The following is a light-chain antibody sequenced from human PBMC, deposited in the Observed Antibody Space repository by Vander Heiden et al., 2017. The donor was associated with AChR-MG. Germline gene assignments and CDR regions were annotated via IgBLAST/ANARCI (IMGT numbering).Light chain of an antibody. CDR3: QQRSNWPPLT. Sequence: EIVLTQSPATLSLSPGERATLSCRARQSVSSDLAWYQQKPGQATRLLIYDASNRATGIPARFSGSGSGTDFTLTISSLEPEDFAVYYCQQRSNWPPLTFGQGTRLEIK. V-gene: IGKV3-11*01. J-gene: IGKJ5*01. CDR2: DAS. CDR1: QSVSSD.